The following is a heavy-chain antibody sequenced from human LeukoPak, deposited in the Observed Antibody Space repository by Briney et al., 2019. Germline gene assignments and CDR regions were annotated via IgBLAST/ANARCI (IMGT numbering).Heavy chain of an antibody. V-gene: IGHV5-51*01. Sequence: GESLKISCKGSGFSFTNCWIAWVRQMPGKGLEWMGIIYPGDSNTRYSPSFQGQVTISADKSINTAYLQWSNLKASDTAMCYRARGVAATYWGQGTLVTVSS. CDR3: ARGVAATY. CDR1: GFSFTNCW. CDR2: IYPGDSNT. D-gene: IGHD2-15*01. J-gene: IGHJ4*02.